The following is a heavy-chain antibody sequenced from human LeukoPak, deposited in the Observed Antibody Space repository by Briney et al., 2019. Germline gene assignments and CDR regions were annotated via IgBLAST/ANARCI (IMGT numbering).Heavy chain of an antibody. CDR3: ARGPTHLYYGMDV. V-gene: IGHV3-21*01. CDR1: GFTFSSYS. Sequence: PGGSLRLSCAASGFTFSSYSMNWVRQAPGKGLEWVSSISSSSSYIYYADSVKGRFTISRDNARNSLFLQMFSLKAEDTAVYYCARGPTHLYYGMDVWGPGTTVTVSS. J-gene: IGHJ6*02. D-gene: IGHD1-1*01. CDR2: ISSSSSYI.